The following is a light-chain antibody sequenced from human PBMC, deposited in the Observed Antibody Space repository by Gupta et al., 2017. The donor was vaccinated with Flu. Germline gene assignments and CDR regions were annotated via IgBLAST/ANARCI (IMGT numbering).Light chain of an antibody. Sequence: DVVMTQFPLSLPVTLGHPASISCRSSQSLVYSDGSTMLDWFQQRPGQAPRRLIYLGSNRETGVPDKFSGSGSGTEFTLKISRVEAEDVGVYYCKQGKNCHWAFGQGTKVEIK. CDR2: LGS. CDR1: QSLVYSDGSTM. CDR3: KQGKNCHWA. V-gene: IGKV2-30*01. J-gene: IGKJ1*01.